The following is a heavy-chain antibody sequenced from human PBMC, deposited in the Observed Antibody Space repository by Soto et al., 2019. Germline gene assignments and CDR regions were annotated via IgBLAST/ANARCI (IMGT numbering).Heavy chain of an antibody. CDR3: ARRNGGYPVSDYYYGMDV. V-gene: IGHV1-18*01. CDR2: ISAYNGNT. D-gene: IGHD5-12*01. Sequence: ASVKVSCKASGYTFTSYGISWVRQAPGQGLEWMGWISAYNGNTNYAQKLQGRVTMTTDTSTSTAYMELRSLGSDDTAVYYCARRNGGYPVSDYYYGMDVWGQGTTVTVSS. J-gene: IGHJ6*02. CDR1: GYTFTSYG.